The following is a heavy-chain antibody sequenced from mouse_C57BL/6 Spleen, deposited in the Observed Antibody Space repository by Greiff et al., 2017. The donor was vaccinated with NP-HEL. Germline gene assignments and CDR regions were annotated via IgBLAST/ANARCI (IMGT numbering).Heavy chain of an antibody. CDR1: GYAFSSSW. V-gene: IGHV1-82*01. Sequence: VQLQQSGPELVKPGASVKISCKASGYAFSSSWMNWVKQRPGKGLEWIGRIYPGDGDTNYNGKFKGKATLTADKSSSTAYMQLSSLTSEDSAVYFCARRPYYYGSSLDYWGQGTTLTVSS. CDR2: IYPGDGDT. CDR3: ARRPYYYGSSLDY. J-gene: IGHJ2*01. D-gene: IGHD1-1*01.